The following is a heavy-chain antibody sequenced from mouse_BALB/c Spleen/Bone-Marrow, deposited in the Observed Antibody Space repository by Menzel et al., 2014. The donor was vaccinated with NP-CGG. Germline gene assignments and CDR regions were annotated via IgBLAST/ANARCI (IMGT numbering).Heavy chain of an antibody. CDR1: GYTFTSYY. CDR2: IIPFNDGT. CDR3: ARWDYGTRFYFDY. J-gene: IGHJ2*01. Sequence: VQLKESGPELVKPGASVKMSCKASGYTFTSYYIHWVKQKPGQGLEWIGYIIPFNDGTKYNEKFKGKATLTSDKSSTTTYMELSSLTSEDSAVYFCARWDYGTRFYFDYWGQGTTLTVSS. D-gene: IGHD1-1*01. V-gene: IGHV1-14*01.